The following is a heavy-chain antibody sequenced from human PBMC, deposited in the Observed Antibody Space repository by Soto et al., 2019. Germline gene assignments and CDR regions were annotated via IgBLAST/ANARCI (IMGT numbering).Heavy chain of an antibody. CDR3: ARLGTAIFDF. CDR2: IYPGDSNT. V-gene: IGHV5-51*01. J-gene: IGHJ4*02. Sequence: GEPITVSKRCAGESSTNYLVGRMRQMPGKGLEWMGIIYPGDSNTRYSPSFHGHVTISADKSISTAYLQWSSLKASVSAMDYWARLGTAIFDFWGQGTLVTVSS. CDR1: GESSTNYL.